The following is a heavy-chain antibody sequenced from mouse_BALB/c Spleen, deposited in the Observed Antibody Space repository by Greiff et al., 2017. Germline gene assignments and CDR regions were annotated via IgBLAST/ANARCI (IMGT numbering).Heavy chain of an antibody. CDR1: EYEFPSHD. D-gene: IGHD1-1*01. Sequence: EVQLQESGGGLVQPGESLKLSCESNEYEFPSHDMSWVRKTPEKRLELVAAINSDGGSTYYPDTMERRFIISRDNTKKTLYLQMSSLRSEDTAMYYCAREDYYGSRGAWFAYWGQGTLVTVSA. CDR3: AREDYYGSRGAWFAY. V-gene: IGHV5-2*01. J-gene: IGHJ3*01. CDR2: INSDGGST.